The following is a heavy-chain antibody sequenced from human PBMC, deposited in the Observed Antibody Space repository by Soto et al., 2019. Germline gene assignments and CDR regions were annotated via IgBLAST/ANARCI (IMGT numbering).Heavy chain of an antibody. Sequence: SETLSLTCGVSGGSLGSYFWSWIRQSPGKGLEWIGEITPTGGINYNPSLKSRLTISVDTSKNQFSLKVTSVTAADTGFYYCARGSSYSSWLLQYWGQGSPVTVSS. CDR3: ARGSSYSSWLLQY. D-gene: IGHD6-13*01. CDR1: GGSLGSYF. J-gene: IGHJ1*01. CDR2: ITPTGGI. V-gene: IGHV4-34*01.